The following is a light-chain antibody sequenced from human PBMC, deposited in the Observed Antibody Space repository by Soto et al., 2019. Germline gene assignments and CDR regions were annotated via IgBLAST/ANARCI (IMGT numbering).Light chain of an antibody. CDR2: GAS. J-gene: IGKJ3*01. CDR3: QQYDSSPVT. CDR1: QSVSSSY. V-gene: IGKV3-20*01. Sequence: EIVLKQSPGTLSLSPGERATLSCRASQSVSSSYLAWYQQKPGQAPRLRIYGASSRATGIPDRFSGSGSGPDFTLTISRLEPEDFAVYYCQQYDSSPVTFGPGTKVDIK.